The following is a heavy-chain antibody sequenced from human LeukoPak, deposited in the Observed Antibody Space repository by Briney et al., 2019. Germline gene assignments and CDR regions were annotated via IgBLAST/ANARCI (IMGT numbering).Heavy chain of an antibody. Sequence: GASVKVSCKASGGTFSSYAISRVRQAPGQGLEWMGRIIPIFGTANYAQKFQGRVTITTDESTSTAYKELSSLRSEDTAVYYCARASYGSGSPFDYWGQGTLVTVSS. CDR1: GGTFSSYA. D-gene: IGHD3-10*01. CDR2: IIPIFGTA. V-gene: IGHV1-69*05. CDR3: ARASYGSGSPFDY. J-gene: IGHJ4*02.